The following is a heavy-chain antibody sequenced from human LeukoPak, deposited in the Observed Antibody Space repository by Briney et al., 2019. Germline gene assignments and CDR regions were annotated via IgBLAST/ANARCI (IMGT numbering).Heavy chain of an antibody. V-gene: IGHV3-66*01. CDR3: ARDRARGIYGSGSYLYYYGMDV. CDR2: IYSGGST. D-gene: IGHD3-10*01. Sequence: GGSLRLSCAASGFTVSSNYMSWVRQAPGKGLEWVSVIYSGGSTYYADSVKGRFTISRDNSKNTLYLQMNSLRAEDTAVYYCARDRARGIYGSGSYLYYYGMDVWGQGTTVTVSS. CDR1: GFTVSSNY. J-gene: IGHJ6*02.